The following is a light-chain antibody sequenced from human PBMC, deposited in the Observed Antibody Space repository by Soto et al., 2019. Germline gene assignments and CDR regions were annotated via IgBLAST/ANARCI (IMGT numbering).Light chain of an antibody. V-gene: IGKV3-20*01. CDR3: QQYGSSPWT. J-gene: IGKJ1*01. CDR2: GAS. CDR1: QSVSSNY. Sequence: EIVLTQSPGTLSLSPGERATLSCRASQSVSSNYLAWYQQKPGQAPRPLIYGASSRATGIQDRFSGNGAGTDFTLTISRLESEDFAVYYCQQYGSSPWTFGQGTKVEIK.